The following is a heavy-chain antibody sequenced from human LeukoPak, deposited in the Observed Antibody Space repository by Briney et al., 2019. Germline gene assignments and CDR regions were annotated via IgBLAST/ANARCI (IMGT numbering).Heavy chain of an antibody. CDR3: ARDGRRGVDY. CDR2: IYHSGST. D-gene: IGHD3-16*01. CDR1: GYSISSGYY. V-gene: IGHV4-38-2*02. J-gene: IGHJ4*02. Sequence: SETLSLTCTVSGYSISSGYYWGWIRQPPGKGLEWIGSIYHSGSTYYNPSLKSRVTISVDTSKNQFSLKLSSVTAADTAVYYCARDGRRGVDYWGQGTLVTVSS.